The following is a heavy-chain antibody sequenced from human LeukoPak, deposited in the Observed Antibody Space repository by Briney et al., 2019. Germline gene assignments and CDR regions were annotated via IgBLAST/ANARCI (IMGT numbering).Heavy chain of an antibody. Sequence: SSVKVSCKVSGYTLTELSMHWVRRAPGKGLEWMGGFDPEDGETIYAQKFDGRVTMTEDTSTDPGSMELGNLRSEETAVYYWATGRGMKQSRRYYYYYMDVWGKGTTVTVSS. D-gene: IGHD6-13*01. J-gene: IGHJ6*03. CDR1: GYTLTELS. V-gene: IGHV1-24*01. CDR2: FDPEDGET. CDR3: ATGRGMKQSRRYYYYYMDV.